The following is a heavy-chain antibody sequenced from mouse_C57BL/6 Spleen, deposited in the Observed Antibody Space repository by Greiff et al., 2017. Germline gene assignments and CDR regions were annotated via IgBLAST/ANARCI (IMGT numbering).Heavy chain of an antibody. J-gene: IGHJ2*01. CDR3: ARDTMITTNYFDY. D-gene: IGHD2-4*01. Sequence: EVKLVESGGGLVKPGGSLKPSCAASGFTFSSYAMSWVRQTPEKRLEWVATISDGGSYTYYPDNVKGRFTISRDNAKNNLYLQMSHLKSEDTAMYYCARDTMITTNYFDYWGQGTTLTVSS. V-gene: IGHV5-4*01. CDR1: GFTFSSYA. CDR2: ISDGGSYT.